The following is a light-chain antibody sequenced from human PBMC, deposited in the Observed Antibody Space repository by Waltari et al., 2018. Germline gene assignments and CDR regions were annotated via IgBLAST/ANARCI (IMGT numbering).Light chain of an antibody. CDR1: QSLTKKY. V-gene: IGKV3-20*01. CDR3: QQYGSSILYT. J-gene: IGKJ2*01. Sequence: VLTQSPGTLSLSPGERATLSCRASQSLTKKYLAWYQQKPGQAPRLLIYGASSRAAGIPDRFSCSGSGKDFSLTISRLDPENFAVYYCQQYGSSILYTFGQGNKLE. CDR2: GAS.